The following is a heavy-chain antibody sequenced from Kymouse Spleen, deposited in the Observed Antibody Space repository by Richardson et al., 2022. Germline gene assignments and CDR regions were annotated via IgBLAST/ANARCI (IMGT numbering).Heavy chain of an antibody. CDR2: INHSGST. J-gene: IGHJ4*02. CDR1: GGSFSGYY. D-gene: IGHD6-13*01. V-gene: IGHV4-34*01. Sequence: QVQLQQWGAGLLKPSETLSLTCAVYGGSFSGYYWSWIRQPPGKGLEWIGEINHSGSTNYNPSLKSRVTISVDTSKNQFSLKLSSVTAADTAVYYCARAARIAAAAAFDYWGQGTLVTVSS. CDR3: ARAARIAAAAAFDY.